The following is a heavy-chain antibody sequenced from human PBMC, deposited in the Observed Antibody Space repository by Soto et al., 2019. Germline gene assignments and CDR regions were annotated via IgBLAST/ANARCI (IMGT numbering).Heavy chain of an antibody. CDR2: IYYSGST. Sequence: SETLSLTCTVSGGSISSSSYYWGWIRQPPGKGLEWIGSIYYSGSTYYNPSLKSRVTISVDTSKNQFSLKLSSVTAADTAVYYCASGPRLGYGDYARWYFDYWGQGTLVTVSS. V-gene: IGHV4-39*01. D-gene: IGHD4-17*01. CDR3: ASGPRLGYGDYARWYFDY. J-gene: IGHJ4*02. CDR1: GGSISSSSYY.